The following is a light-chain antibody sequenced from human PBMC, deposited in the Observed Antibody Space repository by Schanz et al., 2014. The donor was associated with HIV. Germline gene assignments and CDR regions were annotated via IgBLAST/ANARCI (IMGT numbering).Light chain of an antibody. CDR1: SSDVGGYNY. V-gene: IGLV2-8*01. J-gene: IGLJ3*02. Sequence: QSALTQPPSASGSPGQSVTISCTGTSSDVGGYNYVSWYQQHPGKAPKLMIYEGSERPSGVPDRFSGSKSGNTASLTVSGLQGEDEADYYCAAWDDSLNGWVFGGGTKLTVL. CDR3: AAWDDSLNGWV. CDR2: EGS.